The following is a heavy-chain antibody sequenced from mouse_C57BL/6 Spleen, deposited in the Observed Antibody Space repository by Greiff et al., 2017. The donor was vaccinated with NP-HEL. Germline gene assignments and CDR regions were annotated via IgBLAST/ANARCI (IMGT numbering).Heavy chain of an antibody. Sequence: QVQLQQSGPELVKPGASVKISCKASGYSFTSYYIHWVKQRPGQGLEWIGWIYPGSGNTKYNEKFKGKATLTADTSSSTAYMQLSSLTSEDSAVYYCARSRPMLAMDYWGQGTSVTVSS. J-gene: IGHJ4*01. V-gene: IGHV1-66*01. CDR2: IYPGSGNT. CDR3: ARSRPMLAMDY. CDR1: GYSFTSYY.